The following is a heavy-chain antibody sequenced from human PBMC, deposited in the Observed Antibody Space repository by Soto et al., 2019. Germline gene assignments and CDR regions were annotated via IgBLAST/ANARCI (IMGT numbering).Heavy chain of an antibody. CDR1: GYTFTSYG. D-gene: IGHD2-15*01. J-gene: IGHJ6*03. V-gene: IGHV1-18*01. CDR2: ISAYNGNT. Sequence: QVQLVQSGAEVKKPGASVKVSCKASGYTFTSYGISWVRQAPGQGLEWMGWISAYNGNTNYAQKLQGRVTMTTDTSTNTPYMELRSLRSDDTAVYYCARYSSLGYCSGGSCGNYMDVWGKGTTVTVSS. CDR3: ARYSSLGYCSGGSCGNYMDV.